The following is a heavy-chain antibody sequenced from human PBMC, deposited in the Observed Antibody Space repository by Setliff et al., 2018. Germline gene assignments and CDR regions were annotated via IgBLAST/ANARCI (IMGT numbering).Heavy chain of an antibody. D-gene: IGHD1-1*01. CDR1: GGSISSGDYY. CDR2: IYYSGST. Sequence: SETLSLTCTVSGGSISSGDYYWSWIRQPPGKGLEWIGYIYYSGSTYYNPSLKSRVTISVDTSKNQFSLKLSPVTAPDTAVYYCAREAPGYAFDIWGQGTMVTVSS. V-gene: IGHV4-30-4*08. J-gene: IGHJ3*02. CDR3: AREAPGYAFDI.